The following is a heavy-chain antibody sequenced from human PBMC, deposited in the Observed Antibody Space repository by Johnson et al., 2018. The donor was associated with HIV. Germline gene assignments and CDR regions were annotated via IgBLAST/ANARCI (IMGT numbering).Heavy chain of an antibody. CDR3: GRDREGLRQWLARGFGAFNI. J-gene: IGHJ3*02. Sequence: QVQLVESGGGLVKPGGSLRLSCAASGFTFSDYYMSWIRQAPGKGLEWVAVISFDESNYYYADSVKGRFIISRDNSKNTLYLQMNSLRVEDTAVYDCGRDREGLRQWLARGFGAFNIWGQGAMLTVSS. CDR2: ISFDESNY. V-gene: IGHV3-30-3*01. D-gene: IGHD6-19*01. CDR1: GFTFSDYY.